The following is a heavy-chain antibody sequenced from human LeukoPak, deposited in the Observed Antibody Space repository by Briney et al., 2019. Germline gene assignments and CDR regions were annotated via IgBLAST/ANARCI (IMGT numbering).Heavy chain of an antibody. Sequence: PSETLSLTCTVSGGSISGGSYYWSWIRQPAGKGLEWIGRIYTSGSTNYNPSLKSRVTTSVDTSKNQFSLKLSSVTAADTAVYYCASLVRGIMNWGQGTLVTVSS. CDR3: ASLVRGIMN. CDR2: IYTSGST. CDR1: GGSISGGSYY. D-gene: IGHD3-10*01. J-gene: IGHJ4*02. V-gene: IGHV4-61*02.